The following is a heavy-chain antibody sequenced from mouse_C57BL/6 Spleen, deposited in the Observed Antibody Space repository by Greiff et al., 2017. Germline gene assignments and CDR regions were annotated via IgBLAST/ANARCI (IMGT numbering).Heavy chain of an antibody. CDR2: ISYDGSN. Sequence: EVKLQESGPGLVKPSQSLSLTCSVTGYSITSGYYWNWIRQFPGNKLEWMGYISYDGSNNYNPSLKNRISITRDTSKNQFFLKLNSVTTEDTATYYCAGGDFDYWGQGTTLTVSS. CDR1: GYSITSGYY. V-gene: IGHV3-6*01. CDR3: AGGDFDY. J-gene: IGHJ2*01.